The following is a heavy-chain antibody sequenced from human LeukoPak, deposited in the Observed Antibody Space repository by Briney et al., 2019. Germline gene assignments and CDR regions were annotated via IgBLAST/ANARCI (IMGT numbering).Heavy chain of an antibody. V-gene: IGHV4-4*09. CDR2: IYTSGST. CDR3: ARHKATGDVDY. CDR1: GGSSSSYY. Sequence: PSETLSLTCTVSGGSSSSYYWSWIRQPPGKGLEWIGYIYTSGSTNYNPSLKSRVTISVDTSKNQFSLKLSSVTAADTAVYYCARHKATGDVDYWGQGTLVTVSS. J-gene: IGHJ4*02. D-gene: IGHD7-27*01.